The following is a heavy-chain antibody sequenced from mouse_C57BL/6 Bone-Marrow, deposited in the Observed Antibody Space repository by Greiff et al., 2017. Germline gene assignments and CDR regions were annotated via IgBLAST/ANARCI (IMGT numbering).Heavy chain of an antibody. CDR2: IHPNSGST. CDR3: ARRGSTLKAWFAY. CDR1: GYTFTSYW. V-gene: IGHV1-64*01. D-gene: IGHD2-1*01. Sequence: VQLQQPGAELVKPGASVKLSCKASGYTFTSYWMHWVKQRPGRGLEWIGMIHPNSGSTNYNEKFKSKATLTVDKSSSTAYMQLSSLTSEDSAVYYCARRGSTLKAWFAYWGQGTLVTVSA. J-gene: IGHJ3*01.